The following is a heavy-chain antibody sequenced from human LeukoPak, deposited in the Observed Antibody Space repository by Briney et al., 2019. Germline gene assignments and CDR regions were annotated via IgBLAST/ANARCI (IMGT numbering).Heavy chain of an antibody. CDR1: GDSISSSTHF. J-gene: IGHJ4*02. CDR3: ARILHRDLNEHTLDY. D-gene: IGHD1/OR15-1a*01. CDR2: IYYSGTT. Sequence: SETLSLTCTVSGDSISSSTHFWGWIRQPPGKRLEWIGSIYYSGTTYYNPSLKRRVTISVDTSKNQFSLKLSSVTAADTAVYYCARILHRDLNEHTLDYWGQGTLVTVSS. V-gene: IGHV4-39*07.